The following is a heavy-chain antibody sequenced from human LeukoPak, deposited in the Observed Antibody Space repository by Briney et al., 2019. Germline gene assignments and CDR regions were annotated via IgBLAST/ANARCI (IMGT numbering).Heavy chain of an antibody. CDR3: ARHRGFSYGYDAFDI. Sequence: SETLSLTCTVSGGSISSYYWSWIRQPPGKGLEWIGYMYYSGSTIYNPSLKSRVTISVDTSKNQFSLKLSSVTAADTAVYYCARHRGFSYGYDAFDIWGQGTMVTVSS. CDR1: GGSISSYY. CDR2: MYYSGST. D-gene: IGHD5-18*01. J-gene: IGHJ3*02. V-gene: IGHV4-59*08.